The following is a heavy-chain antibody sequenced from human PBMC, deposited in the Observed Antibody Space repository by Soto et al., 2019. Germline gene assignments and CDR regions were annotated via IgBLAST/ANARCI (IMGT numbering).Heavy chain of an antibody. CDR3: AREFYCSGGSCNDRWFDP. CDR2: MNPNSGNT. D-gene: IGHD2-15*01. V-gene: IGHV1-8*01. J-gene: IGHJ5*02. Sequence: QVQLVQSGAEVKKPGASVKVSCKASGYTFTSYDINWVRQATGQGLEGMGWMNPNSGNTGYAQKFQGRVTMTRNTSISTAYMELSSLRSEDTAVYYCAREFYCSGGSCNDRWFDPWGQGTLVTVSS. CDR1: GYTFTSYD.